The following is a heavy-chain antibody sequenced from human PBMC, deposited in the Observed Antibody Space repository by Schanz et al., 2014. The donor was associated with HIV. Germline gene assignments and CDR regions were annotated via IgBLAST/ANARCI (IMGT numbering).Heavy chain of an antibody. CDR3: ARSETIAARPVWYFDL. Sequence: QVQLVQSGAEVKKPGSSVKVSCKASGDTFRRSSIHWVRQGPGQGLEWMGGIIPMFGTTKYPQRLQGRVTIIADKSTTTVYMQLGSLRSEDTAVYYCARSETIAARPVWYFDLWGRGTLVTVSS. D-gene: IGHD6-6*01. J-gene: IGHJ2*01. V-gene: IGHV1-69*06. CDR2: IIPMFGTT. CDR1: GDTFRRSS.